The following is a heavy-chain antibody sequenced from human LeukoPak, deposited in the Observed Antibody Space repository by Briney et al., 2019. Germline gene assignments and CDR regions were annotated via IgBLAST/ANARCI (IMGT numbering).Heavy chain of an antibody. V-gene: IGHV3-30-3*01. Sequence: GGSLRLSCAASGFSFRSHAMHWVHQGPGKGLEWVAVVSYHGSNKNYADSVKGRFTVSRDNFKNTLFLQMNSLRAEDTAVYYCARDGGDYDLDNWGQGTLVTVSS. J-gene: IGHJ4*02. CDR2: VSYHGSNK. D-gene: IGHD4-17*01. CDR3: ARDGGDYDLDN. CDR1: GFSFRSHA.